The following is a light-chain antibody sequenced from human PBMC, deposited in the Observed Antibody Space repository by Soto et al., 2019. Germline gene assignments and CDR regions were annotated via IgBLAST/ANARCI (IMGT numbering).Light chain of an antibody. CDR1: SSDVGGYNY. V-gene: IGLV2-14*01. J-gene: IGLJ1*01. CDR2: DVS. Sequence: QSVLTQPGSVSGSPGQSITISCTGTSSDVGGYNYVSWYQQHPGKAPKLMIYDVSNRPSGVSNRFSGSKSGNTASLTISGLQAEDEDDYYCSSYTSSSTYVFGTGTKVTVL. CDR3: SSYTSSSTYV.